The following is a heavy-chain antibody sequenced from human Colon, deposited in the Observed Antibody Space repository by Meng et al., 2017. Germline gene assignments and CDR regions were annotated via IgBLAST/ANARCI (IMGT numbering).Heavy chain of an antibody. J-gene: IGHJ4*02. V-gene: IGHV4-59*01. CDR2: IYYSGST. CDR3: VRVLSLVLDY. CDR1: GGASSSYY. Sequence: QVQLQESGPGLVKPSDTLSFTCTVSGGASSSYYWSWLRQPPGKGLEWIGYIYYSGSTNYNPSLKSRVTISVDTSKNQFSLKLSSVTAADTAVYYCVRVLSLVLDYWGQGTLVTVSS. D-gene: IGHD2-2*01.